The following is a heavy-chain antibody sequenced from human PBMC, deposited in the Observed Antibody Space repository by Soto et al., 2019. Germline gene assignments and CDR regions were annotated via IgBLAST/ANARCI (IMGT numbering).Heavy chain of an antibody. D-gene: IGHD1-1*01. CDR1: GFTFSRYE. CDR3: ARTLKNQLPPYYYAMDV. V-gene: IGHV3-48*03. Sequence: EEQLVESGGGLVHPGGSLRLSCSASGFTFSRYEMNWVRQGPGRGLEWISYISPSDSAAYYADSVKGRFTISRDNAKNTLILQMNSLRAEDPAVYYCARTLKNQLPPYYYAMDVWGQGTTVTVSS. J-gene: IGHJ6*02. CDR2: ISPSDSAA.